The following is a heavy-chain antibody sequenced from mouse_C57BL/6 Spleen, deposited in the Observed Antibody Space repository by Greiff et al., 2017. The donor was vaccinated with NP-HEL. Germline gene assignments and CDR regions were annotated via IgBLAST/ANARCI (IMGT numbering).Heavy chain of an antibody. CDR3: AREDSPAY. CDR2: INPNNGGT. D-gene: IGHD2-12*01. J-gene: IGHJ3*01. Sequence: VQLQQSGPELVKPGASVKISCKASGYPFTDYSMNWVKQSHGKSLEWIGDINPNNGGTSYNQKFKGKATLTVDKSSSTAYMELRSLTSEDSAVYYCAREDSPAYWGQGTLVTVSA. CDR1: GYPFTDYS. V-gene: IGHV1-26*01.